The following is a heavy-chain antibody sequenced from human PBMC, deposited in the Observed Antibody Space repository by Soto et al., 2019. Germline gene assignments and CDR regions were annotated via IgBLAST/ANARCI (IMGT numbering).Heavy chain of an antibody. D-gene: IGHD6-6*01. V-gene: IGHV1-24*01. CDR3: ATRCLLVSKICNAIDI. CDR2: FDPEDGET. J-gene: IGHJ3*02. CDR1: GYTLTELS. Sequence: ASVKVSWKVSGYTLTELSMHWVRQAPGKGLEWMGGFDPEDGETIYAQKFQGRVTMTEDTSTDTAYMELSSLRSEDTAVYYCATRCLLVSKICNAIDICGQGTLVTVS.